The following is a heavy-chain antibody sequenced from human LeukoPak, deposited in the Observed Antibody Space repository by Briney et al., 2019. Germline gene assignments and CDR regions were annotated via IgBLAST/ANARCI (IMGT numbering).Heavy chain of an antibody. CDR1: GFTFSNSW. CDR3: AKGSSYYDILTGYYTPWYFDY. J-gene: IGHJ4*02. Sequence: GGSLRLSCAASGFTFSNSWMSWVRQAPGKGLEWVANIKQDESEKNYVDSVKGRFTISRDNAKNSLYLQMNSLRVEDTAVYYCAKGSSYYDILTGYYTPWYFDYWGQGTLVTVSS. CDR2: IKQDESEK. D-gene: IGHD3-9*01. V-gene: IGHV3-7*01.